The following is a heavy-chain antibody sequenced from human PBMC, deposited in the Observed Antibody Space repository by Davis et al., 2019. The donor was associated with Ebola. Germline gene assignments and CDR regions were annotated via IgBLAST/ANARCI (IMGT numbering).Heavy chain of an antibody. CDR3: ASGYGDYRYYYYYYGMDV. CDR1: GGSISSSSYY. V-gene: IGHV4-39*01. CDR2: IYYSGST. Sequence: MPGGSLRLSCTVSGGSISSSSYYWGWIRQPPGKGLEWIGSIYYSGSTYYNPSLKSRVTISVDTSKNQFSLKLSSVTAADTAVYYCASGYGDYRYYYYYYGMDVWGQGTTVTVSS. J-gene: IGHJ6*02. D-gene: IGHD4-17*01.